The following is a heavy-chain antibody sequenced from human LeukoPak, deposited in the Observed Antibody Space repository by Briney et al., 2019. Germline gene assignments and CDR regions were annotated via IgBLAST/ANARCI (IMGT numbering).Heavy chain of an antibody. CDR1: GFTFSSYD. CDR2: IGTAGDT. CDR3: ARATFGDYGAGNAFDI. J-gene: IGHJ3*02. D-gene: IGHD4-17*01. Sequence: GGSLRLSCAASGFTFSSYDMHWVRHATGKGLEWVSAIGTAGDTYYPGSVKGRFTISRENAKNSLYLQMNGLRAGDTAVYYCARATFGDYGAGNAFDIWGQGTMVTVSS. V-gene: IGHV3-13*01.